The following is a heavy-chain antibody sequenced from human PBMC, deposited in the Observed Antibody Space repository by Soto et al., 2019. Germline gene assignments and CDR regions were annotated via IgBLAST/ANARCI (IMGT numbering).Heavy chain of an antibody. Sequence: SVKVSCKASGGTFSSYAISWVRQAPGQGLEWMGGIIPIFGTANYAQKFQGRVTITADESTSTAYMELSSLRSEDTAVYYCARDVENYDILTGYGMDVWGQGTTVTVS. D-gene: IGHD3-9*01. CDR3: ARDVENYDILTGYGMDV. CDR2: IIPIFGTA. J-gene: IGHJ6*02. CDR1: GGTFSSYA. V-gene: IGHV1-69*13.